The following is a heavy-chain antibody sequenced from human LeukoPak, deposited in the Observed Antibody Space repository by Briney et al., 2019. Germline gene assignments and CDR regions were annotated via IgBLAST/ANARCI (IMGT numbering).Heavy chain of an antibody. CDR3: ARGSAISVRTHDS. D-gene: IGHD2-21*01. CDR1: GDSVSSNSAA. J-gene: IGHJ5*01. CDR2: TYYRSKWSN. Sequence: SQTLSLTCAISGDSVSSNSAARNWIRQPPSRGLEWLGRTYYRSKWSNDYAVSVKSRITINPDTSKNQFSLQLNSVTPEDTAVYYCARGSAISVRTHDSWGQGTLVTVSS. V-gene: IGHV6-1*01.